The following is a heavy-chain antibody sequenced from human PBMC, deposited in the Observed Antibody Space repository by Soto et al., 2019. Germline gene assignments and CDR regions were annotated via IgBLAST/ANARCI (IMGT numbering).Heavy chain of an antibody. J-gene: IGHJ4*02. V-gene: IGHV1-69*13. D-gene: IGHD4-17*01. Sequence: GASVKVSCKASGGTFSSYAISWVRQAPGQGLEWMGGIIPIFGTANYAQKFQGRVTITADESTSTAYMELSSLRSEDTAVYYCARAPGNGDSETHFDYWGQGTLVTVSS. CDR1: GGTFSSYA. CDR2: IIPIFGTA. CDR3: ARAPGNGDSETHFDY.